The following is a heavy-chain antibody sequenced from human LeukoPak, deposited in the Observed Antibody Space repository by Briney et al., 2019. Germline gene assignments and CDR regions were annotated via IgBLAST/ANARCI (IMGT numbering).Heavy chain of an antibody. CDR2: IYPSDSET. CDR1: GYSFTSHW. CDR3: ARRYYYDSSGYYLAHDAFDI. D-gene: IGHD3-22*01. V-gene: IGHV5-51*01. J-gene: IGHJ3*02. Sequence: GESLKISCKGSGYSFTSHWIGWVRQMPGKGLEWMGIIYPSDSETRYSPSFQGQVTISADKSISTAYLQWSSLKASDTVMYYCARRYYYDSSGYYLAHDAFDIWGQGTMVTVSS.